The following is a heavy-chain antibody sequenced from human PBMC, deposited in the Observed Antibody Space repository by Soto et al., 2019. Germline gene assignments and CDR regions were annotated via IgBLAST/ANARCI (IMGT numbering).Heavy chain of an antibody. D-gene: IGHD3-3*01. CDR3: ARGSHFGVAPPLDYGMDV. Sequence: PSETLSLTCAVSGGSISSGAYSWSWIRQPPGKGLEWIGYVYESGHTYYNPSLKSRVTISVDRSKKQFSLKMNSVTAADTAVYYCARGSHFGVAPPLDYGMDVWGQGTTVTVSS. CDR2: VYESGHT. V-gene: IGHV4-30-2*01. CDR1: GGSISSGAYS. J-gene: IGHJ6*02.